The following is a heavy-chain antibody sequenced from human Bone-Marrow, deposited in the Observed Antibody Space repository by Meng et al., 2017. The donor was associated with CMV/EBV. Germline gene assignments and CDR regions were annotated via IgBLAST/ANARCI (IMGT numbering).Heavy chain of an antibody. CDR2: INSDGSST. V-gene: IGHV3-74*01. J-gene: IGHJ4*02. D-gene: IGHD3-16*01. Sequence: GESLKISCAASGFTLSSYWMHWVRQAPGKGLVWVSRINSDGSSTSYADSVKGRFTISRDNAKNTLYLQMNSLRAEDTAVYYCAREEYGGSPGWGQGTLVTVSS. CDR3: AREEYGGSPG. CDR1: GFTLSSYW.